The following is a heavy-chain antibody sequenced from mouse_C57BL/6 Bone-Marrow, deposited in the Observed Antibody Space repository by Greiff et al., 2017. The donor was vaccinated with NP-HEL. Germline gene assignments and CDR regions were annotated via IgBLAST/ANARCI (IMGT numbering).Heavy chain of an antibody. V-gene: IGHV14-4*01. J-gene: IGHJ4*01. D-gene: IGHD2-12*01. Sequence: VQLKESGAELVRPGASVKLSCTASGFNIKDDYMHWVKQRPEQGLEWIGWIDPENGDTEYASKFQGKATITADTSSNTADLQLSSLTSADTAVYYCTTESYDDAMDYWGQGTSVTVSS. CDR2: IDPENGDT. CDR3: TTESYDDAMDY. CDR1: GFNIKDDY.